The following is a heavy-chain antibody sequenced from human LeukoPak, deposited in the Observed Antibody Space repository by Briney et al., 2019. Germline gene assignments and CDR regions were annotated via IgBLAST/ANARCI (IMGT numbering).Heavy chain of an antibody. Sequence: SETLSLTCTVSSGSISNSGYYWAWIRQPPGKGLEWIGTIYYSGSTNYNPSLKSRVTISVDTSKNQFSLKLSSVTAADTAVYYCARSRGGYRSRYFDYWGQGTLVTVSS. D-gene: IGHD5-12*01. J-gene: IGHJ4*02. CDR2: IYYSGST. CDR1: SGSISNSGYY. V-gene: IGHV4-39*07. CDR3: ARSRGGYRSRYFDY.